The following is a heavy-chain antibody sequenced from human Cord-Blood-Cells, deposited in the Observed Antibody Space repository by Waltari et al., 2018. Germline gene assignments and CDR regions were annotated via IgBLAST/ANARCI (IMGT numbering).Heavy chain of an antibody. CDR1: GFTFSSHS. Sequence: EVQLVESGGGLVKPGGSLSISCAASGFTFSSHSMNWVRQAPGKGLGWVSSISSSTSYIYYADSVKGRFTISRDNAKNSLYLQMNSLRAEDTAVYYCARDSWSSTSPYYFDYWGQGTLVTVSS. J-gene: IGHJ4*02. CDR3: ARDSWSSTSPYYFDY. V-gene: IGHV3-21*01. D-gene: IGHD2-2*01. CDR2: ISSSTSYI.